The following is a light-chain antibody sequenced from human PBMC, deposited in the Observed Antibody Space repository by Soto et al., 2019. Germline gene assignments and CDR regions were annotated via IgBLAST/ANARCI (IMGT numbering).Light chain of an antibody. CDR2: EVS. CDR1: SNDVGGYNY. CDR3: SSYSGTNYHYV. V-gene: IGLV2-8*01. Sequence: QSVLTQPPSASWSFGQSVTISCTGTSNDVGGYNYVSWYQQHPGKAPKLMIYEVSERPSGVPDRFSGSKSGNTASLTVSGLQADDEADDYCSSYSGTNYHYVFGTGTKVPVL. J-gene: IGLJ1*01.